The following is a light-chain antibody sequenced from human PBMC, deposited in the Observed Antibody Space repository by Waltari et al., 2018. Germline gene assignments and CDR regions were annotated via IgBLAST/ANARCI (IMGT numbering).Light chain of an antibody. CDR1: QSLSKKY. CDR2: GAS. CDR3: QQYGSSVMYT. Sequence: VLTQSPGTLPLSPGERVTLSCRASQSLSKKYLAWYQQKPGQAPRLLIYGASSRAAGIPDRFSGSGSGTDFTLTISRLEPEDFAMYYCQQYGSSVMYTFGQGTKLEIK. V-gene: IGKV3-20*01. J-gene: IGKJ2*01.